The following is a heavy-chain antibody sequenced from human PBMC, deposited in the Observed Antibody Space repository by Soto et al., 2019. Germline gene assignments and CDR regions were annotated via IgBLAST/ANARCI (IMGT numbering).Heavy chain of an antibody. CDR3: ASRPFYYYGLDV. V-gene: IGHV4-30-2*01. CDR2: VYHTGNA. J-gene: IGHJ6*02. Sequence: PSETLSFTCTVSGGSVTTAGYSWSWIRQPPGKALEWIGYVYHTGNAYPKPSLKSRVTISLDRSKNQFSLKMTSVTAADTALYYCASRPFYYYGLDVWGQGTTVTVSS. CDR1: GGSVTTAGYS.